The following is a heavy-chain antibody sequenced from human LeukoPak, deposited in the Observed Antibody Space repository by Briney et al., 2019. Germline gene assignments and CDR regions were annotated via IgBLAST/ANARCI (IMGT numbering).Heavy chain of an antibody. D-gene: IGHD6-13*01. CDR2: IYYSGST. CDR1: GGSISSYY. Sequence: SETLSLTCTVSGGSISSYYWSWIRQPPGKGLEWIGYIYYSGSTNYNPSLKSRVTISVDTSKNQFSLKLSSVTAADTAVYYCARDRSIAAASYFDYWGQGTLATVSS. J-gene: IGHJ4*02. CDR3: ARDRSIAAASYFDY. V-gene: IGHV4-59*01.